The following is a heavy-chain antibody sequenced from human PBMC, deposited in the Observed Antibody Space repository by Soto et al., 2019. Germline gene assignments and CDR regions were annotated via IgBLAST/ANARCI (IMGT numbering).Heavy chain of an antibody. CDR1: GYTFTGYY. CDR3: AIDQYSGRLLRFAP. CDR2: INPNSGGT. Sequence: GASVKVSCKASGYTFTGYYMHWVRQAPGQGLEWMGWINPNSGGTNYAQKFQGWVTMTRDTSISTAYMELSRLRSDDTAVYYCAIDQYSGRLLRFAPCGQGTLVPVSS. V-gene: IGHV1-2*04. D-gene: IGHD1-26*01. J-gene: IGHJ5*02.